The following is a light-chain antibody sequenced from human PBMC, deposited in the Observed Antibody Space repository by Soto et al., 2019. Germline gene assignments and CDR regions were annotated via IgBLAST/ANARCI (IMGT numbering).Light chain of an antibody. CDR1: QSVSSTY. CDR3: QQYDNSPLYT. J-gene: IGKJ2*01. CDR2: GGS. Sequence: GLTQSPGTLSLSPGERATLSCRAGQSVSSTYLAWYQQKPGQAPSLLIYGGSNRATGIPDRFSGSGSVTDFTLTISRLEPEDAAVYYCQQYDNSPLYTFGQGTKLEIK. V-gene: IGKV3-20*01.